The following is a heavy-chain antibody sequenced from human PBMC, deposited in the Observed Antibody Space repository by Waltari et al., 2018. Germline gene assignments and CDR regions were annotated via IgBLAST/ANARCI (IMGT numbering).Heavy chain of an antibody. CDR1: GFTLRAYP. CDR2: ISGSGNSI. Sequence: VQLVESGGGLVTPGESLTLSCVASGFTLRAYPMNWVRQAPGMGLEWVASISGSGNSIYYEDSVKGLFIISRDTFRNTLYLQMDNLRPDDTAVYYCARGNTASLDYWGQGTLVTVSS. V-gene: IGHV3-21*04. J-gene: IGHJ4*02. CDR3: ARGNTASLDY. D-gene: IGHD2-21*02.